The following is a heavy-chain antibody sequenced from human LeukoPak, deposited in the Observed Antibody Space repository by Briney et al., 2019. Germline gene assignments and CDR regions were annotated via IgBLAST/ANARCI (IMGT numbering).Heavy chain of an antibody. CDR2: IYYSGST. CDR3: ERHSGSSPHYFDY. D-gene: IGHD1-26*01. J-gene: IGHJ4*02. CDR1: GGSLTSYY. Sequence: SVTLSLTCTVSGGSLTSYYWSWLRQPPVKVLEWIGFIYYSGSTHYKSSLNSRVTISVDTSRNQFSLRLSSVTAADTAVYYCERHSGSSPHYFDYWGQGTLVTVSS. V-gene: IGHV4-59*08.